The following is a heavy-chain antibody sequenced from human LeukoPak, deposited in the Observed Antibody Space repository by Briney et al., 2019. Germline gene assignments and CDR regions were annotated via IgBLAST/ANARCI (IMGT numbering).Heavy chain of an antibody. CDR3: AKLPGSTSSGGMDV. V-gene: IGHV3-7*03. Sequence: GGSLRLSCAASGFTFSSYWMSCVRQAPGKGLVWVANIKQDGSEKYYVDSVKGRFTISRDNAKNSLYLQMNSLRAEDTALYYCAKLPGSTSSGGMDVWGQGTTVTVSS. J-gene: IGHJ6*02. CDR1: GFTFSSYW. D-gene: IGHD2-2*01. CDR2: IKQDGSEK.